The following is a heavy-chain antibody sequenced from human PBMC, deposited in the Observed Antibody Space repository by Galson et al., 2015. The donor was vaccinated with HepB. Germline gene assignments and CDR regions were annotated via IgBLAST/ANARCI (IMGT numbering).Heavy chain of an antibody. CDR2: ISNSGRTI. CDR1: GFTFSTYA. J-gene: IGHJ4*02. Sequence: SLRLSCAASGFTFSTYAMTWIRQAPGKGLEWVSNISNSGRTIYYADSVKGRFTISRDNAKNSLYLQMNSLRAEDTAVFYCARVGSSGWYQTYYFDYWGQGTLVTVSS. CDR3: ARVGSSGWYQTYYFDY. D-gene: IGHD6-19*01. V-gene: IGHV3-11*01.